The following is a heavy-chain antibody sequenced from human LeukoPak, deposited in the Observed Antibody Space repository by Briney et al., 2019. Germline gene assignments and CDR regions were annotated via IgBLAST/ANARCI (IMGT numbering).Heavy chain of an antibody. J-gene: IGHJ4*02. D-gene: IGHD2-2*02. CDR2: INWNSGDI. CDR1: GFISDDFG. Sequence: PGGSLRLSCAASGFISDDFGMSWVRQAPGKGLEWVSGINWNSGDIGYADSVKGRFTISRDNAKNSLYLQMNSLRAEDTALYYCARDGGYCSSTSCYTLDYWGQGTLVTVSS. V-gene: IGHV3-20*04. CDR3: ARDGGYCSSTSCYTLDY.